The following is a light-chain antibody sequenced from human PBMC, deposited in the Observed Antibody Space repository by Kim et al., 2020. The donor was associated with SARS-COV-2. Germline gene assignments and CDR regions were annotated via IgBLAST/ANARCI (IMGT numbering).Light chain of an antibody. CDR3: NSRDSSGNPWVV. CDR1: SLRSYY. V-gene: IGLV3-19*01. J-gene: IGLJ2*01. CDR2: GKN. Sequence: SSELTQDPAVSVALGQTVRITCQGDSLRSYYASWYQQKPGQAPVLVIYGKNNRPSGIPDRFSGSNSGNTASLTITGAQAEDEADYYCNSRDSSGNPWVVF.